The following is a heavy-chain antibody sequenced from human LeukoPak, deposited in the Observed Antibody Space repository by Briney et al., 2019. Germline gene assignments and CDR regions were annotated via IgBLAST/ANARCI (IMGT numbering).Heavy chain of an antibody. J-gene: IGHJ4*02. CDR2: IKSDGSST. CDR3: VRRRSGRYFDY. Sequence: GEPLRLSCSASGFSFSNYWIHWVRQAPVKGLFWVSRIKSDGSSTSYADSVKGRFTISRDNAKNTLYLQMNSLRAEDTAVYYCVRRRSGRYFDYWGLGTLVTVSS. V-gene: IGHV3-74*01. D-gene: IGHD6-25*01. CDR1: GFSFSNYW.